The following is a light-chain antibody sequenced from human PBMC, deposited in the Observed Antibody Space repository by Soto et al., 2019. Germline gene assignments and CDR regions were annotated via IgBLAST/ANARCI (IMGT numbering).Light chain of an antibody. J-gene: IGLJ1*01. CDR2: NSN. V-gene: IGLV1-44*01. CDR3: AAWDDSLTGPV. CDR1: RSDIGSNF. Sequence: QSVLSQPASSSGTPGQTVIISCSGSRSDIGSNFVNWYQHLPVTAPKLLIYNSNQRPSGVPDRFSGSKSGTSASLAISGLQSEDEADYYCAAWDDSLTGPVFGTGTKVTVL.